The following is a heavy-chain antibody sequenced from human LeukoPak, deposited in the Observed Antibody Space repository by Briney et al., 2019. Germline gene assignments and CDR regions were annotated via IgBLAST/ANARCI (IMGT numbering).Heavy chain of an antibody. CDR2: INWNGGST. CDR3: ARLEVGATRDAFDI. V-gene: IGHV3-20*04. D-gene: IGHD1-26*01. Sequence: TGGSLRLSCAASGFTFDDYGMSWVRQAPGKGLEWVSGINWNGGSTGYADSVKGRFTISRDNAKNSLYLQMNSLRAEDTALYYCARLEVGATRDAFDIWGQGTMVTVSS. J-gene: IGHJ3*02. CDR1: GFTFDDYG.